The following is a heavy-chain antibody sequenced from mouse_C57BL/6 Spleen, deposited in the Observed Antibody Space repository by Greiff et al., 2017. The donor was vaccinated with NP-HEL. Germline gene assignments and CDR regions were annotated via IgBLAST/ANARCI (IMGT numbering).Heavy chain of an antibody. CDR1: GYSITSGYY. CDR2: ISYDGSN. Sequence: EVHLVESGPGLVKPSQSLSLTCSVTGYSITSGYYWNWIRQFPGNKLEWMGYISYDGSNNYNPSLKNRISITRDTSKNQFFLKLNSVTTEDTATYYCAREGDSLFDYWGQGTTLIVSS. V-gene: IGHV3-6*01. J-gene: IGHJ2*01. D-gene: IGHD2-13*01. CDR3: AREGDSLFDY.